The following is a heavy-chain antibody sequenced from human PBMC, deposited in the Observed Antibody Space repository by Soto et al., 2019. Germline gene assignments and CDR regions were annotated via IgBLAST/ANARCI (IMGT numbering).Heavy chain of an antibody. V-gene: IGHV1-69*12. D-gene: IGHD3-22*01. CDR1: GGTFSSYA. CDR3: ARLGYYDSSGYHNWFDP. CDR2: IIPIFGTA. J-gene: IGHJ5*02. Sequence: QVQLVQSGAEMKKPGSSVKVSCKASGGTFSSYAISWVRQAPGQGLEWMGGIIPIFGTANYAQKFQGRVTITADESTSTAYMELSSLRSEDTAVYYCARLGYYDSSGYHNWFDPWGQGTLVTVSS.